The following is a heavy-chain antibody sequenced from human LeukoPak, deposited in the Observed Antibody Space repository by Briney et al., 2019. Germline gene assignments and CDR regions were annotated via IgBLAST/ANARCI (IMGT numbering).Heavy chain of an antibody. J-gene: IGHJ2*01. CDR1: GFTVSSNY. D-gene: IGHD3-22*01. Sequence: GGSLRLSCAASGFTVSSNYMSWVRQAPGKGLEWVSVIYSGGSTYYADSVKGRFTISRDNAKNSLYLQMNSLRAEDTAVYYCARAVGIYYDSSGYYPWYFDLWGRGTLVTVSS. CDR3: ARAVGIYYDSSGYYPWYFDL. CDR2: IYSGGST. V-gene: IGHV3-53*01.